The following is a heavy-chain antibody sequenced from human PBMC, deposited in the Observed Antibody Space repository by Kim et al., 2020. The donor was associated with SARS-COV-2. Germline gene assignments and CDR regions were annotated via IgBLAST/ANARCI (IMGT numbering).Heavy chain of an antibody. CDR2: INPSGGST. V-gene: IGHV1-46*01. D-gene: IGHD4-17*01. Sequence: ASVKVSCKASGYTFTSYYMHWVRQAPGQGLEWMGIINPSGGSTSYAQKFQGRVTMTRDTSTSTVYMELSSLRSEDTAVYYCASRNDYGDEGGAFDIWGQGTMVTVSS. CDR3: ASRNDYGDEGGAFDI. CDR1: GYTFTSYY. J-gene: IGHJ3*02.